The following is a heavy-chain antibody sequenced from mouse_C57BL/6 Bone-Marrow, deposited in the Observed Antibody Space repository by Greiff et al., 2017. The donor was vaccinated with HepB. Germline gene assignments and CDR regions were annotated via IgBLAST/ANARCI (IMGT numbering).Heavy chain of an antibody. CDR2: IYPSDSET. V-gene: IGHV1-61*01. Sequence: QVQLQQPGAELVRPGSSVKLSCKASGYTFTSYWMDWVKQRPGRGLEWIGNIYPSDSETHYNQKFKDKATLTVDKSSSTAYMQLSSLTSEDSAVYYCARDRLYYFDYWGQGTTLTVSS. CDR3: ARDRLYYFDY. J-gene: IGHJ2*01. CDR1: GYTFTSYW.